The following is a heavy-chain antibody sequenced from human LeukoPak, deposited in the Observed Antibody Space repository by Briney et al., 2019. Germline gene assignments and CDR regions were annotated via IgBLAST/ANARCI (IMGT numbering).Heavy chain of an antibody. Sequence: ASVKVSCKASGYTFTSYGIGWVRQAPGQGLEWMGWISAYNGNTNYAQKLQGRVTMTTDTSTSTAYMELRSLRSDDTAVYYCARVVSAINNLDYWGQGTLVTVSS. CDR1: GYTFTSYG. CDR3: ARVVSAINNLDY. D-gene: IGHD2-21*02. CDR2: ISAYNGNT. J-gene: IGHJ4*02. V-gene: IGHV1-18*01.